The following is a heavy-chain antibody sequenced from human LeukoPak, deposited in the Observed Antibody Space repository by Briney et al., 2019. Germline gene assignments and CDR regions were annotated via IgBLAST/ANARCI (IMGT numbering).Heavy chain of an antibody. Sequence: PKASVKVSCKASGYTFTAYYMHWVRLAPGQGLEWMGWINPNSGGTNYAQKFQGRVTMTRDTSISTAYMELSSLRSDDTAVYYCTSDGGWYFNYWGQGSLVTVSS. V-gene: IGHV1-2*02. CDR3: TSDGGWYFNY. J-gene: IGHJ4*02. CDR1: GYTFTAYY. D-gene: IGHD6-19*01. CDR2: INPNSGGT.